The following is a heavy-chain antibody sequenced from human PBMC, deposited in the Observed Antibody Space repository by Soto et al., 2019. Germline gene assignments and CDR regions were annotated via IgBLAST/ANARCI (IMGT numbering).Heavy chain of an antibody. Sequence: GGSLRLSCNASGFTFDTHAMAWVRQAPGKGLEWVTSISATGFSKYHIDSVKGRITISRDNSKNTVYLHINTLRAEDTAVYYCAVVSSFDFWSGHFVFGWFDSWGQGTQVTVSS. J-gene: IGHJ5*01. CDR1: GFTFDTHA. CDR2: ISATGFSK. D-gene: IGHD3-3*01. CDR3: AVVSSFDFWSGHFVFGWFDS. V-gene: IGHV3-23*01.